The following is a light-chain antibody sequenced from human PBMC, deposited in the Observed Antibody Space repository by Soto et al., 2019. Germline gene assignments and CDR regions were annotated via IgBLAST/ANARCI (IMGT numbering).Light chain of an antibody. Sequence: QSVLTQPASVSGSPGQSITISCTGTSSDVGGYNYVSWYQQHPGKAPKLMIYEVNNRPSGVSNRFSGSKSGNTASLTISGLQAEDEADYYCSSYTSSSALHWVFGGGTKLTVL. CDR1: SSDVGGYNY. V-gene: IGLV2-14*01. CDR3: SSYTSSSALHWV. J-gene: IGLJ3*02. CDR2: EVN.